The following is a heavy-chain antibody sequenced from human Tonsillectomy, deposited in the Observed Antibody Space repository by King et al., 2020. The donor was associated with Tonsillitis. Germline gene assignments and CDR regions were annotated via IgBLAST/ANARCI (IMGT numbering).Heavy chain of an antibody. J-gene: IGHJ3*02. CDR3: ARQSWSVDIVTGYGPFDS. D-gene: IGHD3-9*01. V-gene: IGHV1-2*02. CDR2: FNPDSGGT. Sequence: QLVQSGAEVEKPGASVKVSCKASGYTFAGYYLHWVRQAPGQGLEWMGWFNPDSGGTEFAQKFQGRVTMTGDTSISTGYMELRRLRSDDTAGYYCARQSWSVDIVTGYGPFDSWGQGTLVTVSS. CDR1: GYTFAGYY.